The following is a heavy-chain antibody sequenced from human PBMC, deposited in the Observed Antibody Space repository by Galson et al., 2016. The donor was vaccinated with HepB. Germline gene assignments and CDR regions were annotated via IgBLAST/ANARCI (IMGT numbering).Heavy chain of an antibody. V-gene: IGHV3-74*01. CDR2: INRDGSTT. CDR3: ARGCPGTTYYYYMDV. Sequence: SLRLSCAASGFIFSTYWMHWVRQVPGKGLVWVSRINRDGSTTSYADSVKGRFTITRDNAKNTLYLQIDSLRAEDTAVYYCARGCPGTTYYYYMDVWGKGTTVAVSS. CDR1: GFIFSTYW. J-gene: IGHJ6*03. D-gene: IGHD1-7*01.